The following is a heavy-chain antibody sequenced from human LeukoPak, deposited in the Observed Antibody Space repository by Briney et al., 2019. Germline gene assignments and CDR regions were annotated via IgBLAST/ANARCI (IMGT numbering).Heavy chain of an antibody. CDR3: ARTAARRFDY. V-gene: IGHV1-46*01. CDR2: INPTGGST. J-gene: IGHJ4*02. Sequence: ASVKVSCKASGYTFTGYFMHWVRQAPGQGLEWMGIINPTGGSTTYAQKFQGRVTMTRDTSTSTVYMELSSLRSDDTVVYYCARTAARRFDYWGQGTLVTVSS. D-gene: IGHD6-6*01. CDR1: GYTFTGYF.